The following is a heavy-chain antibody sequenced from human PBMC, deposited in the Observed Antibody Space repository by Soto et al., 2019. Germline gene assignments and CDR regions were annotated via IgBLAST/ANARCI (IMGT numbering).Heavy chain of an antibody. D-gene: IGHD3-22*01. CDR3: ARGYDSSGYYYTFLY. Sequence: EVQLVESGGGLVQPGGSLRLSCAASGFTFSSYEMNWVRQAPGKGLEWVSYISSSTNYIYYADSVKGRFSISRDNAKNTLYLQMNSLSAEDTAVYYCARGYDSSGYYYTFLYWGQGTLFTVSS. V-gene: IGHV3-48*03. J-gene: IGHJ4*02. CDR2: ISSSTNYI. CDR1: GFTFSSYE.